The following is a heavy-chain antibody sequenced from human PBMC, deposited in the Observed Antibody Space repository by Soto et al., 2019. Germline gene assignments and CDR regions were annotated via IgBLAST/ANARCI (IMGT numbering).Heavy chain of an antibody. V-gene: IGHV4-39*01. CDR1: GGSISSRSYY. D-gene: IGHD4-17*01. CDR3: ARHGTVTTYYYYYYGMDV. CDR2: IYYSGST. J-gene: IGHJ6*02. Sequence: SETLSLTCTVSGGSISSRSYYWGWIRQPPGKGLEWIGSIYYSGSTYYNPSLKSRVTISVDTSKNQFSLKLSSVTAADTAVYYCARHGTVTTYYYYYYGMDVWGQGTTVTVSS.